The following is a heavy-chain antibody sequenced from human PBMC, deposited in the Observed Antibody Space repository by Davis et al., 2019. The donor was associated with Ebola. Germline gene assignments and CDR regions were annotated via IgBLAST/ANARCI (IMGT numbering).Heavy chain of an antibody. CDR1: GFTFSSCW. CDR3: AKTSSGWAGFDY. J-gene: IGHJ4*02. V-gene: IGHV3-74*01. D-gene: IGHD6-19*01. CDR2: INSDGSST. Sequence: HTGGSLRLSCAASGFTFSSCWMHWVRQAPGKGLVWVSRINSDGSSTSYADSVKGRFTISRDNAKNTLYLQMNSLRAEDTAVYYCAKTSSGWAGFDYWGQGTLVTVSS.